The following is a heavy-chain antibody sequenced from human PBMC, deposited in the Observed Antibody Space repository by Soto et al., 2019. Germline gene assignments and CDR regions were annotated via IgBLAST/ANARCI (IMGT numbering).Heavy chain of an antibody. J-gene: IGHJ6*03. D-gene: IGHD2-15*01. CDR2: ISGSGGST. CDR1: GFTFSSYA. Sequence: GGSVRLSCAASGFTFSSYAMSWVRQAPGKGLEWVSAISGSGGSTYYADSVKGRFTISRDNSKNTLYLQMNSLRAEDTAVYYCAHTPGGCSGGSCYSMGFYYYYYTDVWGKGTTVTVSS. CDR3: AHTPGGCSGGSCYSMGFYYYYYTDV. V-gene: IGHV3-23*01.